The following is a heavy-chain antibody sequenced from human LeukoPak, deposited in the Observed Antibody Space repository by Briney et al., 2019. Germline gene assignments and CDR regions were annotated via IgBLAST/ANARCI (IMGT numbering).Heavy chain of an antibody. CDR1: GFTFSSYA. V-gene: IGHV3-30-3*01. J-gene: IGHJ6*02. CDR3: ARGQLWLYLDYYYYGMDV. D-gene: IGHD5-18*01. CDR2: ISYDGSNK. Sequence: PGGSLRLSCAASGFTFSSYAMHWVRQAPGKGLEWVAVISYDGSNKYYADSVKGRFTISRDNAKNSLYLQMNSLRAEDTAVYYCARGQLWLYLDYYYYGMDVWGQGTTVTVSS.